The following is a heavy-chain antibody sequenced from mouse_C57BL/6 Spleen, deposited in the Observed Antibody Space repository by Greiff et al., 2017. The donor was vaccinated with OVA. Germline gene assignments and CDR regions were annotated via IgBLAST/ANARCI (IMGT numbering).Heavy chain of an antibody. V-gene: IGHV1-66*01. Sequence: LQESGPELVKPGASVKISCKASGYSFTSYYIHWVKQRPGQGLEWIGWIYPGSGNTKYNEKFKGKATLTADTSSSTAYMQLSSLTSEDSAVYYCAREGNYSDYWGQGTTLTVSS. CDR3: AREGNYSDY. CDR1: GYSFTSYY. J-gene: IGHJ2*01. CDR2: IYPGSGNT.